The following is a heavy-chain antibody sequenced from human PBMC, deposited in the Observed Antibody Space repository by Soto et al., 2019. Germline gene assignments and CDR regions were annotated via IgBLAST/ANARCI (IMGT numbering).Heavy chain of an antibody. J-gene: IGHJ3*02. CDR3: ARGSYYYVSSGYYTRAFDI. CDR2: INAGNGNT. D-gene: IGHD3-22*01. Sequence: ASVKVSCKASGYTFTSYAMHWVRQAPGQRLEWMGWINAGNGNTKYSQKFQGRVTITRDTSASTAYMELSSLRSEDTAVYYCARGSYYYVSSGYYTRAFDIRCQANMLT. CDR1: GYTFTSYA. V-gene: IGHV1-3*01.